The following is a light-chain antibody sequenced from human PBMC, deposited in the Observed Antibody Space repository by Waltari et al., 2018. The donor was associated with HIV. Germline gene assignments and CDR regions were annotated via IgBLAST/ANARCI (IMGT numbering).Light chain of an antibody. V-gene: IGLV3-21*02. CDR3: QVWDSSSDHYG. CDR1: NIGSRS. Sequence: SYVLTQPPSVSVAPGQTARITCGGNNIGSRSVHWYQQKPGQAPVLVVHDDSDRPPGIPELFSGSNSGNTTALTISRVEAGDEADYYCQVWDSSSDHYGFGTGTKVTVL. J-gene: IGLJ1*01. CDR2: DDS.